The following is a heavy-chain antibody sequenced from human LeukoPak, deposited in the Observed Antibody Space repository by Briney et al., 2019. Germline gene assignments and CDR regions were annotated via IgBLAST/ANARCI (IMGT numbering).Heavy chain of an antibody. Sequence: ASVKVSCKASGHTFTGYYMHWVRQAPGQGLEWMGRINPNSGGTNYAQKFQGRVTMTRDTSISTAYMELSRLRSDDTAVYYCARDSGDGYNRGFDPWGQGTLVTVSS. CDR3: ARDSGDGYNRGFDP. J-gene: IGHJ5*02. CDR1: GHTFTGYY. CDR2: INPNSGGT. V-gene: IGHV1-2*06. D-gene: IGHD5-24*01.